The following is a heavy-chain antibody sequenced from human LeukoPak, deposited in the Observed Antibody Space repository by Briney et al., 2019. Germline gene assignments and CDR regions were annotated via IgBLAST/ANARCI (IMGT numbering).Heavy chain of an antibody. V-gene: IGHV1-2*02. CDR2: INPNSGGT. CDR1: GYTFSDYY. CDR3: AREEVRAAAGPTVYY. J-gene: IGHJ4*02. Sequence: ASVKVSCKASGYTFSDYYMLWVRQAPGQGLEWMGWINPNSGGTNYAQKFQGRVTMTRDTSISTAYMELSRLRSDDTAVFYCAREEVRAAAGPTVYYWRQGALVTVSS. D-gene: IGHD6-13*01.